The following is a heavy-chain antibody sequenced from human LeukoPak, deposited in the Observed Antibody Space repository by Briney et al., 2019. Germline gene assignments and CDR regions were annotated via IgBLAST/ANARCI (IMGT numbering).Heavy chain of an antibody. V-gene: IGHV4-4*07. D-gene: IGHD3-10*01. CDR1: GGSISSYY. J-gene: IGHJ5*02. CDR2: IYTSGST. Sequence: SETLSLTCTVSGGSISSYYWSWIRQPAGKGLEWIGRIYTSGSTNYNPSLKSRVTMSVDTSKNQFSLKLSSVTAADTAVYYCARGRDLLWFGELSVWFDPWGQGTLVTVSS. CDR3: ARGRDLLWFGELSVWFDP.